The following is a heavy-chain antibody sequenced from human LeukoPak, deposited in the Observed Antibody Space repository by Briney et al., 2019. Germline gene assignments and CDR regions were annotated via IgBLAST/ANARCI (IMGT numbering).Heavy chain of an antibody. CDR2: IFYTGKI. Sequence: SETLSLTCTVSGGSISSYYWSWIRQPAGKGLEWIAIIFYTGKIHDNPSLRNRISMSVDTSKDQFSLRLSAVTAADTAVYYCARQLGVGVWALDRWGQGTLVTVSS. CDR3: ARQLGVGVWALDR. D-gene: IGHD3-16*01. V-gene: IGHV4-59*04. CDR1: GGSISSYY. J-gene: IGHJ4*02.